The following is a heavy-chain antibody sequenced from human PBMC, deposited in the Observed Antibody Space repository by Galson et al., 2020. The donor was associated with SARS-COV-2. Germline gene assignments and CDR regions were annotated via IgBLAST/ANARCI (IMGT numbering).Heavy chain of an antibody. V-gene: IGHV3-30*04. J-gene: IGHJ5*02. CDR3: ARTDHLIAVGWYWFDP. Sequence: GESLKISCAASGFTFSSYAMHWVRQAPGKGLEWVAVISYDGSNKYYADSVKGRFTISRDNSKNTLYLQMNSLRADDTAVYYCARTDHLIAVGWYWFDPWGQGTLVTVAS. D-gene: IGHD6-19*01. CDR2: ISYDGSNK. CDR1: GFTFSSYA.